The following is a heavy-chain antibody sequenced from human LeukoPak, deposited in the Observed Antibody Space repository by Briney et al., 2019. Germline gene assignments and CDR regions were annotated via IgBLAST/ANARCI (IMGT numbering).Heavy chain of an antibody. CDR3: ARKAQYNGHYPLDY. D-gene: IGHD1-7*01. J-gene: IGHJ4*02. CDR1: GFTFTSYS. Sequence: GGSLRLSGAASGFTFTSYSMSWVRQAPGKGLEWVSGTSDRGDYTYYADSVKGRFTISRDSFKNTLFLQMNSLRAEDTALYFCARKAQYNGHYPLDYWGQGALVTVSS. V-gene: IGHV3-23*01. CDR2: TSDRGDYT.